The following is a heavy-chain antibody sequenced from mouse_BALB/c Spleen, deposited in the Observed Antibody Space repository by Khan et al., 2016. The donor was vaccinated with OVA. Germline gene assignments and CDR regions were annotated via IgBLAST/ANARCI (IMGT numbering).Heavy chain of an antibody. CDR2: IKNNGGKI. CDR1: GLTFSSYY. V-gene: IGHV5-6-2*01. CDR3: TRPYGYDGEFAY. D-gene: IGHD2-2*01. Sequence: EVQLVESGGGLVKLGGSLKLSCAASGLTFSSYYMSWVRQTPEKRLELVAAIKNNGGKIYYPDTVKGRFTISRDNSNYTLYLQMNSLKSEDTAMYYCTRPYGYDGEFAYWGQGTLVTVSA. J-gene: IGHJ3*01.